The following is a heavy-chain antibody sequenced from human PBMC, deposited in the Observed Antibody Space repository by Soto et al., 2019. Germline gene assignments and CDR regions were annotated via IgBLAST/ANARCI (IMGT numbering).Heavy chain of an antibody. J-gene: IGHJ4*02. CDR2: ISDSGGST. CDR1: GFTFSSYA. CDR3: ARDSENIVLVPAAIFDY. D-gene: IGHD2-2*01. V-gene: IGHV3-23*01. Sequence: GSLRLSCAASGFTFSSYAMSWVRQAPGKGLEWVSVISDSGGSTYYADSVKGRFTISRDNSKNTLYLQMNSLRAEDTAVYYCARDSENIVLVPAAIFDYWGQGTLVTVSS.